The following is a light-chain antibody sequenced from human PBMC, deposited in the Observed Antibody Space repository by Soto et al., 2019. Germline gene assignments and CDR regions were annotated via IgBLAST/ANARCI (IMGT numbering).Light chain of an antibody. J-gene: IGLJ2*01. CDR1: SSNIGSNY. V-gene: IGLV1-47*01. CDR2: RNN. CDR3: AAWDDSLSGVV. Sequence: QSVLTQPPSASGTPGQSVTISCSGSSSNIGSNYVYWYQQLPGTAHKVLIYRNNQRPSGVPDRFSGSKSGTSASLGISGLRSEDEADYYCAAWDDSLSGVVFGGGTKLTVL.